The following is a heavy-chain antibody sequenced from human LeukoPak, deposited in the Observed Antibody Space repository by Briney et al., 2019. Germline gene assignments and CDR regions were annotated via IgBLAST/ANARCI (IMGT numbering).Heavy chain of an antibody. CDR1: GFILSNHW. CDR2: VNRDGSET. J-gene: IGHJ6*02. Sequence: GGSLRLSCAASGFILSNHWMTWVRQVPGRGPEWVANVNRDGSETYYLDSVKGRFTISRDNAKSSLNLQMSSLRAEDTALYYCVRNNAMDVWGQGTAVIVSS. V-gene: IGHV3-7*03. CDR3: VRNNAMDV. D-gene: IGHD2-8*01.